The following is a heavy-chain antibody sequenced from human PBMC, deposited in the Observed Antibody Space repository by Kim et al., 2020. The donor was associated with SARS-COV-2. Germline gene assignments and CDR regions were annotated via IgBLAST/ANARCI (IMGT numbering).Heavy chain of an antibody. CDR1: GGSFSGFY. D-gene: IGHD3-10*01. V-gene: IGHV4-34*01. CDR2: VTHNGRI. J-gene: IGHJ5*02. Sequence: SETLSLTCAVYGGSFSGFYWHWVRQSPGKGLEWIGEVTHNGRITYNPSLKSRVTISVDTSRRQFSLNLTSVSDADTAVYYCARGGVTIGGPWGQGTLFIVSS. CDR3: ARGGVTIGGP.